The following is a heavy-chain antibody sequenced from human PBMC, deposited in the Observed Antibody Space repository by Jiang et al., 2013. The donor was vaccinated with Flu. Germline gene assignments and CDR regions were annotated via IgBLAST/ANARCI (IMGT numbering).Heavy chain of an antibody. CDR2: IIPIFGTA. CDR1: GGTFSSYA. Sequence: KASGGTFSSYAISWVRQAPGQGLEWMGGIIPIFGTANYAQKFQGRVTITADKSTSTAYMELSSLRSEDTAVYYCARGGYSSGWYHPYAMDYFDYWGQGTLVTVSS. J-gene: IGHJ4*02. D-gene: IGHD6-19*01. V-gene: IGHV1-69*06. CDR3: ARGGYSSGWYHPYAMDYFDY.